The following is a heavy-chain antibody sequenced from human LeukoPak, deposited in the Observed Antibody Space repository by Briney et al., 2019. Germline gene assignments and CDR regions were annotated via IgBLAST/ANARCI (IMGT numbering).Heavy chain of an antibody. CDR2: IYHSGST. J-gene: IGHJ4*02. Sequence: SETLSLTCAVSGSSISSSNWWSWVRQPPGKGLERIGEIYHSGSTNYNPSLKSRVTISVDKSKNQFSLKLSSVTAADTAVYYCARDSDYYDSSGYYYDGVGFDYWGQGTLVTVSS. CDR3: ARDSDYYDSSGYYYDGVGFDY. V-gene: IGHV4-4*02. CDR1: GSSISSSNW. D-gene: IGHD3-22*01.